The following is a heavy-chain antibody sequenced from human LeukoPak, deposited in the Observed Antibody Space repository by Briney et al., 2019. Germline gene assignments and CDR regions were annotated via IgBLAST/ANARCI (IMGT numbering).Heavy chain of an antibody. CDR1: GFTFSTYE. CDR2: ISTSGSSI. V-gene: IGHV3-48*03. Sequence: GGSLRLSCAASGFTFSTYEINCVRQAPGKGLEWLSHISTSGSSIHYADSVKGRFTISRDNAKNSLYLQMNSLRVEDTAVYYCARDATTELGTVYMDVWGKGTTVTISS. D-gene: IGHD4-17*01. CDR3: ARDATTELGTVYMDV. J-gene: IGHJ6*03.